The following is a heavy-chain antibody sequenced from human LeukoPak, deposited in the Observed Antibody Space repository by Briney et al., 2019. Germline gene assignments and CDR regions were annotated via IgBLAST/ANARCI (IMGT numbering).Heavy chain of an antibody. CDR1: GFSFSTYA. J-gene: IGHJ4*02. V-gene: IGHV3-23*01. Sequence: GGSLRLSCAASGFSFSTYAMTWVRQAPGKGLEWVSAISDSGSGTYYADSVKGRFTISRDNSKNTVYLQMNSLRAEDTAVYYCAKYYSTRWQMIFDYWGQGTLVTVSS. D-gene: IGHD6-19*01. CDR2: ISDSGSGT. CDR3: AKYYSTRWQMIFDY.